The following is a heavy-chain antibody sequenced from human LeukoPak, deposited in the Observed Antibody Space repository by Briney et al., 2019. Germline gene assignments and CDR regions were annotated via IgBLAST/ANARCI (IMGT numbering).Heavy chain of an antibody. CDR2: IYPGDSDT. D-gene: IGHD5-24*01. Sequence: GESLKISCKGSGYSFISYWIGWVRQMPGKGLEWMGIIYPGDSDTRYSPSFQGQVTISADKSISTAYLQWSSLKASDTAMYYCARQEMATRVDDAFDIWGQGTMVTVPS. J-gene: IGHJ3*02. CDR3: ARQEMATRVDDAFDI. V-gene: IGHV5-51*01. CDR1: GYSFISYW.